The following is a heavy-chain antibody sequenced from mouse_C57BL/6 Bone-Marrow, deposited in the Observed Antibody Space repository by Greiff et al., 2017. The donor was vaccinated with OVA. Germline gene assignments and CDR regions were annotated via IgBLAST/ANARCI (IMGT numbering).Heavy chain of an antibody. CDR2: IWGGGST. J-gene: IGHJ4*01. Sequence: VQRVESGPGLVAPSQSLSITCTVSGFSLTSYGVDWVRQPPGKGLEWMGDIWGGGSTNYNSALMSRLSISKDNAKSQVFLKMNSLQTDDTAMYYCARSDYGSSGDYYAMDYWGQGTSVTVSS. CDR3: ARSDYGSSGDYYAMDY. V-gene: IGHV2-9*01. CDR1: GFSLTSYG. D-gene: IGHD1-1*01.